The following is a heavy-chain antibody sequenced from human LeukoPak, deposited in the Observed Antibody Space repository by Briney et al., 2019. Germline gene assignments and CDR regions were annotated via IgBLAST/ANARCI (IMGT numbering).Heavy chain of an antibody. CDR3: AKKMDDAFDI. CDR2: ISSGSSTI. Sequence: GGSLRLSCAASGFTFSSFSMNWVRQAPGKGLEWVSYISSGSSTIYYADSVKGRFTISRDNAKNSLYLQVNSLRDEDTAVYYCAKKMDDAFDIWGQGTMVTVSS. CDR1: GFTFSSFS. D-gene: IGHD5-24*01. V-gene: IGHV3-48*02. J-gene: IGHJ3*02.